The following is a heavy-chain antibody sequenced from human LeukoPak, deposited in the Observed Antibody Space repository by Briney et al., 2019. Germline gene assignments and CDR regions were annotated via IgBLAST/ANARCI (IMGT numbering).Heavy chain of an antibody. CDR3: ARVTIFGVVIEDYYYYGMDV. CDR1: GGTFSSYA. D-gene: IGHD3-3*01. J-gene: IGHJ6*02. Sequence: SVKVSCKASGGTFSSYAISWVRQAPGQGLEWMGRIIPILGIANYAQKFQGRVTITADKSTSTAYMELSSLRSEDTAVYYCARVTIFGVVIEDYYYYGMDVWGQGTTVTVSS. CDR2: IIPILGIA. V-gene: IGHV1-69*04.